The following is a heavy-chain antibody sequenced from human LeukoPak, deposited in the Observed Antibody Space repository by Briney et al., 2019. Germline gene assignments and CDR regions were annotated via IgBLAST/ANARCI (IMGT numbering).Heavy chain of an antibody. D-gene: IGHD5-24*01. CDR1: GGSISSYY. Sequence: SETLSLTCTVSGGSISSYYWSWIRQPPGKGLEWIEYIYYSGSTNYNPSLKSRVTISVDTSKNQFSLKLSSVTAADTAVYYCARDGDGYNEALDYWGQGTLVTVSS. CDR3: ARDGDGYNEALDY. CDR2: IYYSGST. V-gene: IGHV4-59*12. J-gene: IGHJ4*02.